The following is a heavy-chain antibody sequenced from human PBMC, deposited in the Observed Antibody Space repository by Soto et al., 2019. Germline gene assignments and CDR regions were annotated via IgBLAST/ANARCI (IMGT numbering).Heavy chain of an antibody. CDR2: IIPIFGTA. CDR3: ARDRYYDVWSGDQDAFDI. V-gene: IGHV1-69*06. D-gene: IGHD3-3*01. J-gene: IGHJ3*02. CDR1: GGTFSSYA. Sequence: SVKVSCKASGGTFSSYAISWVRQAPGQGLEWMGGIIPIFGTANYAQKFQGRVTITADKSTSTAYMELSSLRSEDTAVYYCARDRYYDVWSGDQDAFDIWGQGTMVTVSS.